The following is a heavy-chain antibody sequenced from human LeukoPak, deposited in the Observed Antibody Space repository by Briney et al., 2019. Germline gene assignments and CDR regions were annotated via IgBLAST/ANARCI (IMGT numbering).Heavy chain of an antibody. CDR3: ARHKWELVQNDFDY. CDR2: IYYSGST. CDR1: GGSISSSSYY. J-gene: IGHJ4*02. D-gene: IGHD1-26*01. V-gene: IGHV4-39*01. Sequence: SETLSLTCTVSGGSISSSSYYWGWIRQPPGTGLEWIGSIYYSGSTYYNPSLKSRVTISVDTSKNQFSLKLSSVTAADTAVYYCARHKWELVQNDFDYWGQGTLVTVSS.